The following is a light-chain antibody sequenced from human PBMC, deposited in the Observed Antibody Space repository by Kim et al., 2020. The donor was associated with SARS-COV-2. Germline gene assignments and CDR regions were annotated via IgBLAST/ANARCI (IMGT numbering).Light chain of an antibody. CDR1: SSDVGGYNY. CDR3: SSYTSSSTLRV. CDR2: DVS. V-gene: IGLV2-14*03. Sequence: QSITSSCTETSSDVGGYNYVSWYQQHPGKAPKLMIYDVSNRPSGVSNRFSGSKSGNTASLTISGLQAEDEADYYCSSYTSSSTLRVFGGGTQLTVL. J-gene: IGLJ2*01.